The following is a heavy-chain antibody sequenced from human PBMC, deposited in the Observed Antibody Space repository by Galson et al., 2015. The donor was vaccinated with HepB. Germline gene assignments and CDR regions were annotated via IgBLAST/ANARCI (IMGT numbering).Heavy chain of an antibody. CDR1: GFTFRNYG. CDR2: IRYDESNK. J-gene: IGHJ4*02. D-gene: IGHD4-17*01. V-gene: IGHV3-30*02. Sequence: SLRLSCAASGFTFRNYGMHWVRQAPGKGLEWLAFIRYDESNKYHADSVKGRFTISRDNSKNTLFLQINSLRSEYTAAYYCAKDRSPYADYGYFDYWGQGTLVTVSS. CDR3: AKDRSPYADYGYFDY.